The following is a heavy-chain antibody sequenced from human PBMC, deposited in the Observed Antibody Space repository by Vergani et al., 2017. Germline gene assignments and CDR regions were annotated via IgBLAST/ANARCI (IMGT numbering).Heavy chain of an antibody. CDR1: GGTFSSYA. J-gene: IGHJ4*02. D-gene: IGHD3-3*01. V-gene: IGHV1-69*06. Sequence: QVQLVQSGAEVKKPGSSVKVSCKASGGTFSSYAISWVRQAPGQGLEWMGGIIPIFGTANYAQKFQGRVTITADKSTSTAYMELSSLRSEDTAVYYCARDSPRGWSGPWAPWTFHYWGQGTLVTVSS. CDR3: ARDSPRGWSGPWAPWTFHY. CDR2: IIPIFGTA.